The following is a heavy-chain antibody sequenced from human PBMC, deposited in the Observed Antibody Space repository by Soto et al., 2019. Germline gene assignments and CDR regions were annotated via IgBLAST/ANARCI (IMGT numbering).Heavy chain of an antibody. D-gene: IGHD2-2*01. CDR2: ISLYSDGT. CDR3: ARVVPGAEAWFGP. J-gene: IGHJ5*02. Sequence: ASLKLSCKASGYTFSNYGISLVRQAPGQPLEWLGWISLYSDGTNYAQKFQGRVSMTTDTSTTTAYMELRSLRSDDTAVYYCARVVPGAEAWFGPWGQGTLVTVSS. V-gene: IGHV1-18*01. CDR1: GYTFSNYG.